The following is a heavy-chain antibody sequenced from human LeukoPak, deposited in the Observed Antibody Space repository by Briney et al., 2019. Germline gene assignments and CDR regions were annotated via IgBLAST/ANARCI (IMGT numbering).Heavy chain of an antibody. CDR2: FNPENGNT. Sequence: ASVKVSCKASGYSFVGYGITWVRQAPGQGLEWMGWFNPENGNTNYAQKVQGRVTMTADTSTSTSYMELRSLRSDDTAVYYCARNSGYDLPFDYWGQGTLVTVSS. V-gene: IGHV1-18*01. CDR3: ARNSGYDLPFDY. D-gene: IGHD5-12*01. J-gene: IGHJ4*02. CDR1: GYSFVGYG.